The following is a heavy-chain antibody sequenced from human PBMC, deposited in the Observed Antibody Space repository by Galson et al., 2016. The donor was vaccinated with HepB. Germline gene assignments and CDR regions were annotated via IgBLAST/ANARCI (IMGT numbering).Heavy chain of an antibody. CDR2: IYPGGSDT. J-gene: IGHJ4*02. D-gene: IGHD3-22*01. CDR3: VRPFYFDSSGGYVSDY. V-gene: IGHV5-51*01. Sequence: QSGAEVKKPGESLKISCKGSGYSFTSYWIGWVRQMPGKGLEWMGIIYPGGSDTRYSPSFQGQVTISADESISTAYLQWSSLKASDTAMYYCVRPFYFDSSGGYVSDYWGQGTLVTVSS. CDR1: GYSFTSYW.